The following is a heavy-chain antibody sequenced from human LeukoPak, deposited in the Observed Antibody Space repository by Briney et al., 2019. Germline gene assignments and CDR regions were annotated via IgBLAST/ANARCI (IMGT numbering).Heavy chain of an antibody. V-gene: IGHV4-4*07. J-gene: IGHJ5*02. CDR1: GGSISSYY. CDR2: IYTSGST. Sequence: PSETLSLTCTVSGGSISSYYWSWIRQPAGKGLEWIGRIYTSGSTNYNPSLKSRVTMSVDTYKNQFSLKLISVTAADTAVYYCAREDHYIQLERRGGVDNWFDPWGQGTLVTVSS. CDR3: AREDHYIQLERRGGVDNWFDP. D-gene: IGHD1-1*01.